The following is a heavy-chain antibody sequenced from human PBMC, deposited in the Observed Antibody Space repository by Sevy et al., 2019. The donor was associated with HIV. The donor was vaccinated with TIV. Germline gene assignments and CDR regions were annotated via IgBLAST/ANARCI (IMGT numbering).Heavy chain of an antibody. J-gene: IGHJ6*02. Sequence: GGSLRLSCAASGFTVSSNYMSWVRQAPGKGLEWVSYISSSSSTIYYADSVKGRFTISRDNAKNSLYLQMNSLRAEDTAVYYCARVSSSWYRNGMDVWGQGTTVTVSS. CDR2: ISSSSSTI. CDR3: ARVSSSWYRNGMDV. D-gene: IGHD6-13*01. CDR1: GFTVSSNY. V-gene: IGHV3-48*01.